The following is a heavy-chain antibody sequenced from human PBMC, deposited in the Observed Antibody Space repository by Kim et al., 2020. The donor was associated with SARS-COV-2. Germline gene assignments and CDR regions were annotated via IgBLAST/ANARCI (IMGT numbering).Heavy chain of an antibody. J-gene: IGHJ4*02. CDR1: GFTFSSYA. CDR2: ISGSGGST. V-gene: IGHV3-23*01. CDR3: AKGERITMIVVVTLFDY. D-gene: IGHD3-22*01. Sequence: GGSLRLSCAASGFTFSSYAMSWVRQAPGKGLEWVSAISGSGGSTYYADSVKGRFTISRDNSKNTLYLQMNSLRAEDTAVYYCAKGERITMIVVVTLFDYWDQGTLITVSS.